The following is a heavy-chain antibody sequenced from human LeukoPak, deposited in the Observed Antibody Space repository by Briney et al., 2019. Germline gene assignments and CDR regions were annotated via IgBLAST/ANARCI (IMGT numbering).Heavy chain of an antibody. J-gene: IGHJ4*02. Sequence: GGSLRLSCAASEFSISTSNVNWVRQAPGKGLEWVSVMYSGGSTYYADSVKGRFTISRDISKNTLYLQMDSLRAEDTAAYYCARGKDHDFWNPFDHWGQGTLVTVSS. CDR1: EFSISTSN. V-gene: IGHV3-66*01. D-gene: IGHD3-3*01. CDR2: MYSGGST. CDR3: ARGKDHDFWNPFDH.